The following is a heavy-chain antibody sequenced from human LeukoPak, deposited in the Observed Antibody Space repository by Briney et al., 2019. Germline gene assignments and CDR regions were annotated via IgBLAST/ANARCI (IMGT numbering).Heavy chain of an antibody. CDR1: GGTFSSYA. J-gene: IGHJ5*02. V-gene: IGHV1-2*02. D-gene: IGHD3-3*01. CDR3: ARDGGYDFWSGYYTYNWFDP. CDR2: INPNSGGT. Sequence: ASVKVSCKASGGTFSSYAISWVRQAPGQGLEWMGWINPNSGGTNYAQKFQGRVTMTRDTSISTAYMELSRLRSDDTAVYYCARDGGYDFWSGYYTYNWFDPWGQGTLVTVSS.